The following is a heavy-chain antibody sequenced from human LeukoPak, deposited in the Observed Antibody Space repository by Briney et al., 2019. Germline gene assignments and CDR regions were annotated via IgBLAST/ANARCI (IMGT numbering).Heavy chain of an antibody. CDR2: INPDSGGT. Sequence: GASVKVSCKASGYTCTGYYIHWVRQAPGQGLEWMGWINPDSGGTNFPQKFQGRVTMTRDTSISTAYMELSRLRSDDTAVYHCARGDSYGYTSGFDYWGQGTLVTVSS. D-gene: IGHD5-18*01. V-gene: IGHV1-2*02. CDR3: ARGDSYGYTSGFDY. CDR1: GYTCTGYY. J-gene: IGHJ4*02.